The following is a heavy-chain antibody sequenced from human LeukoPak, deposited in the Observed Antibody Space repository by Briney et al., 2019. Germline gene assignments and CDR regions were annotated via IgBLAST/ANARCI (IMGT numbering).Heavy chain of an antibody. D-gene: IGHD6-19*01. CDR3: AKAGAQWRSLYYFDY. Sequence: GGSLRLSCAASGFTFSSYGMHWVRQAPGKGLEWVAFIRYDGSNKYYADSVKGRFTISRDNAKNSLYLQMNSLRAEDTAVYYCAKAGAQWRSLYYFDYWGQGTLVTVSS. CDR1: GFTFSSYG. V-gene: IGHV3-30*02. J-gene: IGHJ4*02. CDR2: IRYDGSNK.